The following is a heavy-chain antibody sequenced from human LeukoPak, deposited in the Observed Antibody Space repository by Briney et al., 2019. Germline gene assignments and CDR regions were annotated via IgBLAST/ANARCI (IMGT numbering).Heavy chain of an antibody. D-gene: IGHD2-2*01. V-gene: IGHV4-38-2*01. J-gene: IGHJ4*02. CDR1: GYSISSGYY. Sequence: SETLSLTCAVSGYSISSGYYWGWIRQPPGKGLEWIGSIYHSGSTYYNPSLKSRVTISVDTSKNQFSLKLSSVTAADTAVYYCARAGASSPGGHFDYWGQRTLVTVSS. CDR2: IYHSGST. CDR3: ARAGASSPGGHFDY.